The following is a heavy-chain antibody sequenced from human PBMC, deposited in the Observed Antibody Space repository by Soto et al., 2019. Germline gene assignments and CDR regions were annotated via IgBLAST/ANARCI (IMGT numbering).Heavy chain of an antibody. CDR1: GYTFTSYA. J-gene: IGHJ4*02. CDR2: INAGNGNT. Sequence: ASVKVSCKASGYTFTSYAMHWVRQAPGQRLEWMGWINAGNGNTKYSQKFQGRVTITRDTSASTAYMELSSLRSEDTAVYYCARGSRKVVTPDTMADYWGQGTLVTVSS. D-gene: IGHD2-21*02. CDR3: ARGSRKVVTPDTMADY. V-gene: IGHV1-3*01.